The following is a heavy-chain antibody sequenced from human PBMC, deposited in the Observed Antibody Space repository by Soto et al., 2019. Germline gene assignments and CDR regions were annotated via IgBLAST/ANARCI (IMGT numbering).Heavy chain of an antibody. D-gene: IGHD2-2*01. J-gene: IGHJ4*02. CDR3: ARHEGCSSTSCSYFDY. V-gene: IGHV4-59*08. CDR1: GGSISSYY. CDR2: IYYSGST. Sequence: PSETLSLTCTVSGGSISSYYWSWIRQPPGKGLKWIGYIYYSGSTNYNPSLKSRVTISVDTSKNQFSLKLSSVTAADTAVYYCARHEGCSSTSCSYFDYWGQGTLVTVS.